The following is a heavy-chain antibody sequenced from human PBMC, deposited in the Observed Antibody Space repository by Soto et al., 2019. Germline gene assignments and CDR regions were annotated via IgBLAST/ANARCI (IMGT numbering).Heavy chain of an antibody. J-gene: IGHJ5*02. Sequence: PGGSLRLSCAASGFTFDSYAMTWVRLTPGKGLEWVSTISGSGAMTYHADSVKGRFTVSRDNSRNTLYLQMNGLSAEDTAIYYCAKNFGYSYSYDMGDTCGQGALLTVSS. V-gene: IGHV3-23*01. CDR3: AKNFGYSYSYDMGDT. CDR1: GFTFDSYA. D-gene: IGHD5-18*01. CDR2: ISGSGAMT.